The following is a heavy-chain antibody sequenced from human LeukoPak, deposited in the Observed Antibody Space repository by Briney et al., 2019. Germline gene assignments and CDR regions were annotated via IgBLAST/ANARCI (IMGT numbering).Heavy chain of an antibody. J-gene: IGHJ3*02. Sequence: GGSLRLSCAASGFTFSSYAMSWVRQAPGKGLEWVSGISWNSGSIGYADSVKGRFTISRDNAKNSLYLQMNSLRAEDTALYYCAKTLGRDGYNFDAFDIWGQGTMVTVSS. CDR1: GFTFSSYA. V-gene: IGHV3-9*01. D-gene: IGHD5-24*01. CDR2: ISWNSGSI. CDR3: AKTLGRDGYNFDAFDI.